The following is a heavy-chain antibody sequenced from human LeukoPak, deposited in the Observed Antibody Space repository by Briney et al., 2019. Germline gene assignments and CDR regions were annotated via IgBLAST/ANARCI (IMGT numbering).Heavy chain of an antibody. Sequence: SETLSLTCTVSGGSISSYYWSWIRQPAGKGLEWIGRIYTSGSTNYNPSLKSRVTMSVDTSKNQFSLKLTSVTAVDTAVYYCARRGVLTGIDYWGQGTLVTVSS. CDR1: GGSISSYY. V-gene: IGHV4-4*07. CDR3: ARRGVLTGIDY. D-gene: IGHD4/OR15-4a*01. CDR2: IYTSGST. J-gene: IGHJ4*02.